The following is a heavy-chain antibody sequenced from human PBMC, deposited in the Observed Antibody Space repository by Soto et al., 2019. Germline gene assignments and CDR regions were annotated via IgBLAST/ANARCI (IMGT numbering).Heavy chain of an antibody. CDR3: ARVGGSPRQVVANLYFDY. D-gene: IGHD2-15*01. V-gene: IGHV1-69*13. CDR2: IILIFCTA. J-gene: IGHJ4*02. CDR1: GGTFSSYA. Sequence: SVKVSCKASGGTFSSYAISWVRQAPGQGLDCIVVIILIFCTANYAQKFQGRVTITADDSTSTAYMELSSLISEDTAVFYFARVGGSPRQVVANLYFDYWGQGTLVTVSS.